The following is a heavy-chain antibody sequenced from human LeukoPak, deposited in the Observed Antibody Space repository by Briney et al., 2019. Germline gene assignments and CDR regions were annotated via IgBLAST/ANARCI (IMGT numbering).Heavy chain of an antibody. D-gene: IGHD3-9*01. Sequence: GGSLRLSCAASGFTVSSNYMSWVRQAPGKGLEWVSVICSGGSTYYADSVKGRFTISRHNSKNTLYLQMNSLRAGDTAVYYCARATYDILTGYYDYWGQGTLVTVSS. CDR2: ICSGGST. V-gene: IGHV3-53*04. CDR1: GFTVSSNY. CDR3: ARATYDILTGYYDY. J-gene: IGHJ4*02.